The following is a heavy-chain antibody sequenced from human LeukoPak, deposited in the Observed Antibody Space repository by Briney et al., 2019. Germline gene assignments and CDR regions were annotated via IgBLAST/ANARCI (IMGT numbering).Heavy chain of an antibody. CDR1: GGSISSSSYY. V-gene: IGHV4-39*07. CDR3: ARAHYSSSWYKTNEPYYFDY. CDR2: IYYSGST. D-gene: IGHD6-13*01. J-gene: IGHJ4*02. Sequence: SETLSLTCTVSGGSISSSSYYWGWIRQPPGKGLEWIGYIYYSGSTYYNPSLKSRVTISVDTSKNQFSLKLSSVTAADTAVYYCARAHYSSSWYKTNEPYYFDYWGQGTLVTVSS.